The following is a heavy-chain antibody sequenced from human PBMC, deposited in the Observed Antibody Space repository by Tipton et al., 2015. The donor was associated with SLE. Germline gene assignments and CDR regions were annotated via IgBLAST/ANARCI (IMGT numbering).Heavy chain of an antibody. CDR2: ISSSSSYI. V-gene: IGHV3-21*03. CDR1: GFTFSSYS. Sequence: SLRLSCAVSGFTFSSYSMNWVRQAPGKGLEWASSISSSSSYIYYADSVKGRFTISRDNAKNSLYLQMNSLRAEDTAVYYCARDKGCIYGYFDYGGQATLVTVAS. CDR3: ARDKGCIYGYFDY. J-gene: IGHJ4*02. D-gene: IGHD4-17*01.